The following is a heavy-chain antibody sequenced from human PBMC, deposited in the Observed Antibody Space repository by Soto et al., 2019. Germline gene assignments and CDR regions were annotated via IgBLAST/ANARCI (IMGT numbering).Heavy chain of an antibody. V-gene: IGHV3-7*01. Sequence: EVQLVESGGGLVQPGESLRLSCAASGFSFTSHWMSWVRQAPGKGLEWVATIKRDGSASYYLGSVMGRFTISRDNANDSLFLEMTSLRAEDTAVYYCAREQGREILASAFDVWGQGTKVTFSS. CDR2: IKRDGSAS. D-gene: IGHD5-12*01. J-gene: IGHJ3*01. CDR3: AREQGREILASAFDV. CDR1: GFSFTSHW.